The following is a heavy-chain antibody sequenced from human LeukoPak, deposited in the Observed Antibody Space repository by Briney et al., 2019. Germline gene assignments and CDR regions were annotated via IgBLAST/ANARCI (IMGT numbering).Heavy chain of an antibody. CDR1: GFTFSSYG. Sequence: GGSLRLSCAASGFTFSSYGMHWVRQAPGKGLEWVAVIWYDGSNKYYADSVKGRFTISRDNSKNTLYLQMNSLRAEDTAVYYCARDRGGTTTRMDVWGQGTTVIVSS. CDR2: IWYDGSNK. J-gene: IGHJ6*01. V-gene: IGHV3-33*08. CDR3: ARDRGGTTTRMDV. D-gene: IGHD1-1*01.